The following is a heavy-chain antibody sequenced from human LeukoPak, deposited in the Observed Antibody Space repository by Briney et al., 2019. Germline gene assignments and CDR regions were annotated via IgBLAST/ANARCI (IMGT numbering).Heavy chain of an antibody. D-gene: IGHD5-24*01. CDR3: ARRDDATKNFDY. J-gene: IGHJ4*02. CDR1: GFTFSSYA. CDR2: ISGTGGGT. V-gene: IGHV3-23*01. Sequence: GGSLRLSCAASGFTFSSYAMSWVRQAPGKGLEWVSAISGTGGGTNYADSVKGRFTISRDNSKDTLYLQIDSLRAEDTAVYYCARRDDATKNFDYWGQGTLVTVSS.